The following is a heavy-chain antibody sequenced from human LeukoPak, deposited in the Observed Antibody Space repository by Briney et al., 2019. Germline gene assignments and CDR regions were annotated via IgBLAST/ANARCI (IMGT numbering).Heavy chain of an antibody. D-gene: IGHD5-18*01. J-gene: IGHJ5*02. CDR1: GYTFTGYY. Sequence: ASVKVSCKASGYTFTGYYMHWVRQAPGQGLEWMGWINPNSGGTSYAQKFQGRVTMTRDTSISTAYMELSRLRSDDTAVYYCAREDRIQLWPSSKNWFDPWGQGTLVTVSS. CDR3: AREDRIQLWPSSKNWFDP. V-gene: IGHV1-2*02. CDR2: INPNSGGT.